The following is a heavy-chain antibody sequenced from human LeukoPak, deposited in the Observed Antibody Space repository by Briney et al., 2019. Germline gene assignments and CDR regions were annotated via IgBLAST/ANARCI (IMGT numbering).Heavy chain of an antibody. V-gene: IGHV3-23*01. J-gene: IGHJ4*02. D-gene: IGHD4-17*01. CDR1: GFTFSSYA. CDR2: ISPTTGTT. CDR3: GTKTSNGDRYFDY. Sequence: PGGSLRLSCAASGFTFSSYAMSWIRQAPGKGLEWLSAISPTTGTTFYADSVKGRFTISRDNSKNTLYLQMNILRAEDMAVYYCGTKTSNGDRYFDYWGQGSLVTVSS.